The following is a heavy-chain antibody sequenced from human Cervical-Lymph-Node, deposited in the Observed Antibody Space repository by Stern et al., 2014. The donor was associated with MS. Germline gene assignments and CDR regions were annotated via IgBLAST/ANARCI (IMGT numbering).Heavy chain of an antibody. CDR2: ISYNESNK. J-gene: IGHJ4*02. CDR3: ARLAVAGFDY. D-gene: IGHD6-19*01. V-gene: IGHV3-30-3*01. CDR1: GFTFSSYA. Sequence: VQLVDSGGGVVQFGRSLRLSCAASGFTFSSYAMHWVRQAPGKGLEWVAIISYNESNKYYADSVKGRFTISRDNSKNTLYLQMNSLRAEDTAVYYCARLAVAGFDYWGQGTLVIVSS.